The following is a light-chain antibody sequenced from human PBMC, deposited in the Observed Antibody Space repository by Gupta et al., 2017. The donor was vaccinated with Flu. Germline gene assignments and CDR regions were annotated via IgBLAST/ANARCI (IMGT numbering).Light chain of an antibody. V-gene: IGKV1-33*01. CDR3: QQYDKIPVT. CDR2: DAS. Sequence: DIQLTQSPSSLSASVGERVTITCRASQHITNYLNWYQQKPGKAPQLLIYDASNLETGVPSRFSGSGSGTDFTFTISRLQPEDFATYYCQQYDKIPVTFGQGTRLDI. J-gene: IGKJ5*01. CDR1: QHITNY.